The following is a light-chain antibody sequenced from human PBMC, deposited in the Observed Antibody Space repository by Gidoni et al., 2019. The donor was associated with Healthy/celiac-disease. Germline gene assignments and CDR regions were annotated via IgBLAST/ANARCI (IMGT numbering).Light chain of an antibody. CDR3: QQSYSTPVA. V-gene: IGKV1-39*01. J-gene: IGKJ1*01. CDR1: QSISSY. CDR2: AAA. Sequence: SQMTQSPSSLSASVGDRVTITCRASQSISSYLNWYQQKPGKAPKLLIYAAASLQSGVPSRFSGSGSGTDFTLTISSLQPEDFATYYCQQSYSTPVAFGQGTKVEIK.